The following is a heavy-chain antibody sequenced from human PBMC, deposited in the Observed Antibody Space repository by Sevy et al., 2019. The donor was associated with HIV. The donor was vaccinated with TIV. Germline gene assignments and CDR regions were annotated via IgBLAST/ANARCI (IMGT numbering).Heavy chain of an antibody. D-gene: IGHD3-3*01. V-gene: IGHV4-59*01. CDR1: GGSISSYY. CDR3: ARRYYDYYFDY. Sequence: ETLSLTCTVSGGSISSYYWSWIRQPPGKGLEWIGYIYYSGSTNYNPSLKSRVTISVDTSKNQFSLKLGSVTAADTAVYYCARRYYDYYFDYWGQGTLVTVSS. CDR2: IYYSGST. J-gene: IGHJ4*02.